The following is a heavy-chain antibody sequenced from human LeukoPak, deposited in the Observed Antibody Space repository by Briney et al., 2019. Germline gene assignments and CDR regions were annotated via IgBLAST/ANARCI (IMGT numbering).Heavy chain of an antibody. J-gene: IGHJ4*02. Sequence: QPGGSLRLSCAASGFTFSSYSMNWVRQAPGKGLEWVSYISSSSSTIYYADSVKGRFTISRDNAKNSLYLQMNSLRAEDTAVYYCARDGLYYGSGSLGDYWGWGTLVTVSS. CDR2: ISSSSSTI. D-gene: IGHD3-10*01. V-gene: IGHV3-48*01. CDR3: ARDGLYYGSGSLGDY. CDR1: GFTFSSYS.